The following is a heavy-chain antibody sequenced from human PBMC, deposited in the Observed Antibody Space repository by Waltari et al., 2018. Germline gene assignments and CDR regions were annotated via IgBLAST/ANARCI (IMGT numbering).Heavy chain of an antibody. V-gene: IGHV1-2*06. Sequence: QVQLVQSGAEVKKPGASVKVSCKASGYTFTGYYMHWVRQAPGQGLEWMGRINPNSGGTNYAQKFQGRVTMTRDTSISTAYMELSRLRSDDTAVYYCARVDYYGSVRGGYFDYWGQGTLVTVSS. D-gene: IGHD3-10*01. CDR2: INPNSGGT. CDR1: GYTFTGYY. J-gene: IGHJ4*02. CDR3: ARVDYYGSVRGGYFDY.